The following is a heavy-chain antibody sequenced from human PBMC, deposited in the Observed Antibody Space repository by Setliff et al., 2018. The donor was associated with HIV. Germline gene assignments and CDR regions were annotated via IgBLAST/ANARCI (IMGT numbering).Heavy chain of an antibody. J-gene: IGHJ4*02. V-gene: IGHV1-18*01. CDR1: GYTFTSYG. CDR3: ARSQINLVRGVVHYFDY. Sequence: ASVKVSCKASGYTFTSYGISWVRQAPGQGLEWMGWISAYNGNTNYAQKLQGRVTMTTDTSSSTAYLDLRSLRSDDTAVYYCARSQINLVRGVVHYFDYWGQGTLVTVSS. D-gene: IGHD3-10*01. CDR2: ISAYNGNT.